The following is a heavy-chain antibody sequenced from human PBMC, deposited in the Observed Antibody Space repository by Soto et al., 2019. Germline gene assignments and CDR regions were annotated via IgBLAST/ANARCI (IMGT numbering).Heavy chain of an antibody. Sequence: QITLKETGPTLVRPTQTLTLTCSFSGFSLTTNGVGVGWFRQPPGEAPEWLVLIYWDDDIRYSPSLRSRVTVTKDTSRNRVVLTLTNVDPVDSATYYCARGLRRASCSGGRCYFFDYWGQGTLVTVSS. V-gene: IGHV2-5*02. CDR2: IYWDDDI. J-gene: IGHJ4*02. CDR1: GFSLTTNGVG. CDR3: ARGLRRASCSGGRCYFFDY. D-gene: IGHD2-15*01.